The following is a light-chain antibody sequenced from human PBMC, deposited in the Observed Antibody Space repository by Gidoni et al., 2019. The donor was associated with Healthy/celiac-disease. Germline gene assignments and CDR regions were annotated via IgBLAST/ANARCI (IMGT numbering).Light chain of an antibody. CDR2: AAS. Sequence: AIRITQSPSSLSASTGDRVTITCRASQGISSYLAWYQQKPGKAPKLLNYAASTLQSGVPSRFSGSGSGTDFTLTISGLQSEDFATYYCQQYYSYPLTFXGXTKVEIK. V-gene: IGKV1-8*01. J-gene: IGKJ4*01. CDR3: QQYYSYPLT. CDR1: QGISSY.